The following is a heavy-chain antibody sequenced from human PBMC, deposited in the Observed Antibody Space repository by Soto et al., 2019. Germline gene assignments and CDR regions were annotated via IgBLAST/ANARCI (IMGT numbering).Heavy chain of an antibody. CDR3: AGTTSHHWLYMDV. V-gene: IGHV6-1*01. Sequence: QVQLQESGPGLVKPSQTLSVSCAISGDSVSGDSAAWNWVRLSPLRGLEWLARTYYRSRWYNDYAVSVRRRITVNAATSKNQFTLQLPSVHLEDTAIYFCAGTTSHHWLYMDVWGRGTTVTVSS. J-gene: IGHJ6*03. CDR1: GDSVSGDSAA. CDR2: TYYRSRWYN. D-gene: IGHD1-1*01.